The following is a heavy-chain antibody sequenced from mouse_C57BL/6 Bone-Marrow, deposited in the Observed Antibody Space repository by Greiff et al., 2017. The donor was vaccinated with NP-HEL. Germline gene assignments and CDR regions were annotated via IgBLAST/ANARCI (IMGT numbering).Heavy chain of an antibody. CDR3: ANLLQPRGYFDV. CDR2: ISYDGSN. CDR1: GYSITSGYY. V-gene: IGHV3-6*01. D-gene: IGHD2-1*01. J-gene: IGHJ1*03. Sequence: EVKLMESGPGLVKPSQSLSLTCSVTGYSITSGYYWNWIRQFPGNKLEWMGYISYDGSNNYNPSLKNRISITRDTSKNQFFLKLNSVTTEDTATYYCANLLQPRGYFDVWGTGTTVTVSS.